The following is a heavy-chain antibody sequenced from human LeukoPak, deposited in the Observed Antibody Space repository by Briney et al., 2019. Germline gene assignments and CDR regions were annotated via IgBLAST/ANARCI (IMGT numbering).Heavy chain of an antibody. CDR3: VRSDYGDFKYYFDY. Sequence: GESLKISCKGSGYSLTSYWIAWVRQMPGKGLEWMGIIYSPSFQDQVTISADKSIRTAHLQWSSLKASDTAMYYCVRSDYGDFKYYFDYWGQGTLVTVSS. J-gene: IGHJ4*02. CDR1: GYSLTSYW. V-gene: IGHV5-51*01. CDR2: I. D-gene: IGHD4-17*01.